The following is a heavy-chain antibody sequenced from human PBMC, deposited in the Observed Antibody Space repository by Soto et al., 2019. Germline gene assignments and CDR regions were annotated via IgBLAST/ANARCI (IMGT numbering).Heavy chain of an antibody. J-gene: IGHJ6*03. V-gene: IGHV3-23*01. CDR3: AKNHYDILTGYYSSGYYYYYMDV. CDR2: ISGSGGST. D-gene: IGHD3-9*01. Sequence: GGSLRLPCAASGFTFSSYAMSWVRQAPGKGLEWVSAISGSGGSTYYADSVKGRFTISRDNSKNTLYLQMNSLRAEDTAVYYCAKNHYDILTGYYSSGYYYYYMDVWGKGTTVTVSS. CDR1: GFTFSSYA.